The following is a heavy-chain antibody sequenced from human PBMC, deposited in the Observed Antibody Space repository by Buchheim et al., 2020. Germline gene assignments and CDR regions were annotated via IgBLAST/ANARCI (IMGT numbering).Heavy chain of an antibody. J-gene: IGHJ6*02. V-gene: IGHV4-61*01. Sequence: QVQLQESGPGLVKPSETLSLTCTVSGGSVSSGSYYWSWIRQPPGKGLEWIGYIYYSGSTNYNPSLKSRVTISVDTSKNQFSLKLSSVTAADTAVYYCARDSPAYYASVGMDVWGQGTT. D-gene: IGHD2/OR15-2a*01. CDR3: ARDSPAYYASVGMDV. CDR2: IYYSGST. CDR1: GGSVSSGSYY.